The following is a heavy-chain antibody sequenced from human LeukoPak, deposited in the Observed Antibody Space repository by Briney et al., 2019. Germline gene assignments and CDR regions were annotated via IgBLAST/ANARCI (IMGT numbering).Heavy chain of an antibody. CDR3: ANVRGGDAYTPFDY. CDR1: GFTFSSYG. J-gene: IGHJ4*02. V-gene: IGHV3-30*02. CDR2: IRYDGSNK. D-gene: IGHD5-24*01. Sequence: GGSLRLSCAASGFTFSSYGMHWVRQAPGKGLEWVAFIRYDGSNKYYADSVKGRFTISRDNSKNTLYLQMNSLRAEDAAVYYCANVRGGDAYTPFDYWGQGTLVTVSS.